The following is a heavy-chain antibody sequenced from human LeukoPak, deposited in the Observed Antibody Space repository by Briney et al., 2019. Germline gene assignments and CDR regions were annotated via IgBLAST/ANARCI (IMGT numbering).Heavy chain of an antibody. CDR3: ARGIYGWYFDY. Sequence: SETLSLTCAVYGGSFSGYYWSWIRQPPGKGLEWIGEINHSGSTNYNPSLKSRVTISVDTSKNQFSLKLSSVTAADTAVYYCARGIYGWYFDYWGQGTLVTVSS. D-gene: IGHD6-19*01. V-gene: IGHV4-34*01. CDR1: GGSFSGYY. CDR2: INHSGST. J-gene: IGHJ4*02.